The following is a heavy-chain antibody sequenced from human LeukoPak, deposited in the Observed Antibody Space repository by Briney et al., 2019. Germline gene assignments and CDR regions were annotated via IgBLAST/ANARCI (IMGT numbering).Heavy chain of an antibody. V-gene: IGHV4-39*07. CDR2: IYYSGST. J-gene: IGHJ6*03. D-gene: IGHD4-17*01. CDR1: GGSISSSSYY. CDR3: ARVSTVTYYYYYYYMDV. Sequence: SETLSLTCTVSGGSISSSSYYWGWIRQPPGKVLEWIGSIYYSGSTYYNPSLKSRVTISVDTSKNQFSLKLSSVTAADTAVYYCARVSTVTYYYYYYYMDVWGKGTTVTVSS.